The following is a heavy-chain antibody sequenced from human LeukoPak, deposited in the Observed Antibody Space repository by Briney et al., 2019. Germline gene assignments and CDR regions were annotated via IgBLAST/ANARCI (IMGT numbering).Heavy chain of an antibody. V-gene: IGHV3-30*18. CDR2: ISYDGSNK. D-gene: IGHD5-18*01. J-gene: IGHJ3*02. Sequence: GRSLRLSCAASGFTFSSYGMHWVRQAPGKGLEWVAVISYDGSNKYYADSVKGRFTISRDNSKNTLYLQMNSLRAGDTAVYYCAKGYSYGPGDAFDIWGQGAMVTVSS. CDR3: AKGYSYGPGDAFDI. CDR1: GFTFSSYG.